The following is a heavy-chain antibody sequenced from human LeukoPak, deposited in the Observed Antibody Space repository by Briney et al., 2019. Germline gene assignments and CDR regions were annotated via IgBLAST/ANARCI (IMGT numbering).Heavy chain of an antibody. V-gene: IGHV4-39*01. CDR3: ASRVYGLGSFNY. CDR2: IYNSGTT. CDR1: GDSLSSTSYY. D-gene: IGHD3-10*01. Sequence: KPSETLSLTCTFSGDSLSSTSYYLGWIRQPPGEGLGWIGSIYNSGTTYYNPSLKSRVTISVDTSKNQFSLKVSSVTAADTAVYYCASRVYGLGSFNYWGQGTLVTVSS. J-gene: IGHJ4*01.